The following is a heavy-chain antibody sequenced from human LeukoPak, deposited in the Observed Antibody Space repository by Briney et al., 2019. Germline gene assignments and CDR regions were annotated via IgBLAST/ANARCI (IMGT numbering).Heavy chain of an antibody. D-gene: IGHD2-8*01. CDR2: ISSSSDYA. CDR3: ARVGYYDF. V-gene: IGHV3-11*05. J-gene: IGHJ3*01. CDR1: GGSISGYC. Sequence: LSLTCTVSGGSISGYCWSWIRQAPGKGLEWVSYISSSSDYANYADSVKGRFTISRDNAKNSLYLQMNSLRAEDTAVYYCARVGYYDFWGQGTMVTVSS.